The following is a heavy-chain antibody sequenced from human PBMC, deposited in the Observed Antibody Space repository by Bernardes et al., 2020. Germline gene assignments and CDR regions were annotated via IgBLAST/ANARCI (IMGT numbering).Heavy chain of an antibody. V-gene: IGHV4-59*08. D-gene: IGHD6-25*01. CDR3: ARRRRRGDFDY. J-gene: IGHJ4*02. CDR1: GGFISDYS. Sequence: SEPLSLTCTVSGGFISDYSWSWIRQPPGKGLEWIGYIYDSGSTGYNPSLKSRVTISVDTSKNQFSLKVTSVTAADTAVYYCARRRRRGDFDYWGQGTLVTVSS. CDR2: IYDSGST.